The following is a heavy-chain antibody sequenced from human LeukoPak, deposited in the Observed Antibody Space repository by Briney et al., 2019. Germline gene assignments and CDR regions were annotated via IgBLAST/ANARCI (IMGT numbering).Heavy chain of an antibody. CDR2: IWYDGSNK. CDR3: ARGTRRYYFDY. J-gene: IGHJ4*02. CDR1: GFTFSSYG. D-gene: IGHD3/OR15-3a*01. Sequence: GGSLRLSCAASGFTFSSYGMHWVRQAPGKGLEWVEVIWYDGSNKYYADSVKGRFTISRDNSKNTLYLQMNSLRAEDTAVYYCARGTRRYYFDYWGQGTLVTVSS. V-gene: IGHV3-33*01.